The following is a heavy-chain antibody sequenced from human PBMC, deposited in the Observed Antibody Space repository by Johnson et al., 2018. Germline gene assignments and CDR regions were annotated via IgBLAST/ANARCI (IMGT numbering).Heavy chain of an antibody. Sequence: QVQLQESGPGLVKPSETLSLTCTVSGGSISSSSYYWGWIRQPPGKGLEWIGSIYYSGSTYYNPSLKSRVTISVDTSKNQFSLKLSSVTAADTAVYYCARGFGAELGPDYCMDVWGQGTTVTVSS. CDR1: GGSISSSSYY. CDR3: ARGFGAELGPDYCMDV. J-gene: IGHJ6*02. V-gene: IGHV4-39*01. D-gene: IGHD3-10*01. CDR2: IYYSGST.